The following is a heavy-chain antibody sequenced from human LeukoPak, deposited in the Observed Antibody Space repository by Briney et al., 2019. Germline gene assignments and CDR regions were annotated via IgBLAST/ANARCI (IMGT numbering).Heavy chain of an antibody. J-gene: IGHJ4*02. CDR1: GFTFSSYG. D-gene: IGHD3-16*02. V-gene: IGHV3-33*01. CDR3: ARHQRSVMITFGGVIVNGYFDY. CDR2: IWYDGSNK. Sequence: GRSLRLSCAASGFTFSSYGMHWVRQAPGKGLEWVAVIWYDGSNKYYADSVKGRFTISRDNSKNTLYLQMNSLRAEDTAVYHCARHQRSVMITFGGVIVNGYFDYWGQGTLVTVSS.